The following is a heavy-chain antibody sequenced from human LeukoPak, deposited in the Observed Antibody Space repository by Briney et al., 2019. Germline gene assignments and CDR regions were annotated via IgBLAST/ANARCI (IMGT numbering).Heavy chain of an antibody. J-gene: IGHJ3*02. Sequence: HSGGSLRLSCAASGFTFSSYGMHWVRQAPGKGLEWVAVISYDGSNKYYADSVKGRFTISRDNSKNTLYLQMNSLRAEDTAVYYCAKVPYPYYYDSSGYFDAFDIWGQGTMVTVSS. CDR3: AKVPYPYYYDSSGYFDAFDI. V-gene: IGHV3-30*18. CDR2: ISYDGSNK. CDR1: GFTFSSYG. D-gene: IGHD3-22*01.